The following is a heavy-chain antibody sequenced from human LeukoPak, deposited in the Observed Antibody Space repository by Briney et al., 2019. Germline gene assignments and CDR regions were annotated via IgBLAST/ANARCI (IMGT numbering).Heavy chain of an antibody. CDR2: IKQDGSEK. CDR1: GFTFSSYW. Sequence: PGGSLRLSCAASGFTFSSYWMTWVRQAPGKGLEWVANIKQDGSEKYYVDSAKGRFTISRDNAKNSVYLQMNSLRAGDTAVYYCARAHSPYGSGSYNYDYWGQGTLVTVSS. J-gene: IGHJ4*02. CDR3: ARAHSPYGSGSYNYDY. D-gene: IGHD3-10*01. V-gene: IGHV3-7*03.